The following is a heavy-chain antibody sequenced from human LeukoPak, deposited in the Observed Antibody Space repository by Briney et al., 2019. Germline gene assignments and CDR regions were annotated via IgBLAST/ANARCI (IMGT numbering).Heavy chain of an antibody. Sequence: SETLSLTCAVDGGSFSGYYWSWIRQPPGKGLEWIGEINHSGSTNYNPSLKSRVTISVDTSKNQFSLKLSSVTAADTAVYYCARGGSSGWYGTDDAFDIWGQGTMVIVSS. D-gene: IGHD6-19*01. V-gene: IGHV4-34*01. CDR1: GGSFSGYY. CDR3: ARGGSSGWYGTDDAFDI. CDR2: INHSGST. J-gene: IGHJ3*02.